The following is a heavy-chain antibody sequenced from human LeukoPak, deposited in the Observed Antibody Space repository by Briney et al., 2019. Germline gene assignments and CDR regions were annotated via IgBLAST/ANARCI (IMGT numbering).Heavy chain of an antibody. CDR2: ISSSGGST. V-gene: IGHV3-23*01. CDR3: ARESRWSDAFDI. D-gene: IGHD4-23*01. J-gene: IGHJ3*02. Sequence: GGSLRLSCAASGFTFSSYAMTWVRQAPGKGLEWVSSISSSGGSTYYADSVRGRFTISRDNSKNTLYLQMNSLRAEDTAIYYCARESRWSDAFDIWGQGTMVTVSS. CDR1: GFTFSSYA.